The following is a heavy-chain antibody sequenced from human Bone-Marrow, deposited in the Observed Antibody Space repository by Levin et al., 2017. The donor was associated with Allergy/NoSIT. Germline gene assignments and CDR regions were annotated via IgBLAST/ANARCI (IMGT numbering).Heavy chain of an antibody. Sequence: SQTLSLTCTVSGASISSSSYYWGWIRQPPGKGLDWIGSIYYSGSSYHNPSLKSRLTMSVDMSKNQFSLQLSSLTAADTAVYYWASVYDILTGYFSFWGQGILVTVSS. CDR3: ASVYDILTGYFSF. J-gene: IGHJ4*02. D-gene: IGHD3-9*01. CDR2: IYYSGSS. CDR1: GASISSSSYY. V-gene: IGHV4-39*01.